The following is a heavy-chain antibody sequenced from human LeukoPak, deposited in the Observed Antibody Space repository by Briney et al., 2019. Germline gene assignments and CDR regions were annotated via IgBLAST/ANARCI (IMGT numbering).Heavy chain of an antibody. CDR1: GYTFTGYY. V-gene: IGHV1-2*02. Sequence: ASVKVSCKASGYTFTGYYMHWVRQAPGQGLEWMGWINPNSGGTNYAQKFQGRVTMTRDTSISTAYMELRSLRSDDTAVYYCVRVHSYGYPDDYYYYYMDVWGKGTTVTVSS. J-gene: IGHJ6*03. CDR3: VRVHSYGYPDDYYYYYMDV. D-gene: IGHD5-18*01. CDR2: INPNSGGT.